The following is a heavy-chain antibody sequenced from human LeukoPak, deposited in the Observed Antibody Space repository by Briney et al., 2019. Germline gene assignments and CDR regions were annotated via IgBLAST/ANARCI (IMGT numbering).Heavy chain of an antibody. CDR3: ARVRLYDPWDLAPWWAFDI. J-gene: IGHJ3*02. V-gene: IGHV4-38-2*01. CDR1: GYSISSGYY. D-gene: IGHD2-8*02. CDR2: IYHSGST. Sequence: PSETLSLTCAVSGYSISSGYYWGWIRQPPGKGLEWIGSIYHSGSTYYNPSLKSRVTISVDTSKNQFSLKLSSVTAADTAVYYCARVRLYDPWDLAPWWAFDIWGQGTTVTVSS.